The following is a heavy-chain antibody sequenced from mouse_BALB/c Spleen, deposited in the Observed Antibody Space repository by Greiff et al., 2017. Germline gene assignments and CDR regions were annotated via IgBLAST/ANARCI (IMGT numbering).Heavy chain of an antibody. CDR2: ISDGGSYT. V-gene: IGHV5-4*02. D-gene: IGHD2-3*01. CDR1: GFTFSDYY. J-gene: IGHJ3*01. Sequence: DVKLVESGGGLVKPGGSLKLSCAASGFTFSDYYMYWVRQTPEKRLEWVATISDGGSYTYYPDSVKGRFTISRDNAKNNLYLQMSSLKSEDTAMYYCARAPDGPLAYWGQGTLVTVSA. CDR3: ARAPDGPLAY.